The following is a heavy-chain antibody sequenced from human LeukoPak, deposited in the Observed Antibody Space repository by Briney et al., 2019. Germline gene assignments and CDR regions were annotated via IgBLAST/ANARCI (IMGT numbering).Heavy chain of an antibody. D-gene: IGHD6-19*01. CDR2: ISAYNGNT. V-gene: IGHV1-18*01. Sequence: ASVKVSCKASGYTFTSYAICWVRQAPGQGLEWMGWISAYNGNTNYAQKLQGRVTMTTDTSTSTAYMELRSLRFDDTAVYYCARYSSGWPIDYWGQGTLVTVSS. CDR1: GYTFTSYA. J-gene: IGHJ4*02. CDR3: ARYSSGWPIDY.